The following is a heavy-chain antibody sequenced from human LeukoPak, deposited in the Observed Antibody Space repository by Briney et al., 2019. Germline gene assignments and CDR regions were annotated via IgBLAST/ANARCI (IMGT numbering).Heavy chain of an antibody. CDR1: GLTFDTYV. D-gene: IGHD1-14*01. CDR2: ISSSGSST. Sequence: GGSLRLSCAAPGLTFDTYVMTWVRQAPGKGLEWVSSISSSGSSTYYADSLKGRFTISRDNSRNKLYLQMNSLTADDTAVYYCAKGPERGAFDIWGQGTMVSVSS. V-gene: IGHV3-23*01. CDR3: AKGPERGAFDI. J-gene: IGHJ3*02.